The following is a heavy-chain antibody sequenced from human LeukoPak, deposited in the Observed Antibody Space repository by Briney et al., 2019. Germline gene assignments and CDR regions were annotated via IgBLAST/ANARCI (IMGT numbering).Heavy chain of an antibody. CDR3: AKVRFLEWLAQYYFDY. CDR1: GYTFTGYY. J-gene: IGHJ4*02. V-gene: IGHV1-2*02. CDR2: INPNSGGT. Sequence: ASVKVSCKASGYTFTGYYMHWVRQAPGQGLEWMGWINPNSGGTNYAQKFQGRVTMTRDTSISTAYMELSRLRSDDTAVYYCAKVRFLEWLAQYYFDYWGQGTLVTVSS. D-gene: IGHD3-3*01.